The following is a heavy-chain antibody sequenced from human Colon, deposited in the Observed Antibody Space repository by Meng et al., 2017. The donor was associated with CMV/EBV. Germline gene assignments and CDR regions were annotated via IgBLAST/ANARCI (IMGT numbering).Heavy chain of an antibody. Sequence: SGGPFKSNAIRCVRQAPGQGLEWLGGLIPMFGTPKYAPKFQRRVTITADESTSTTYMELSSLTSDDTAVYYCARSPLPAALNWFDPWGQGTLVTVSS. CDR2: LIPMFGTP. V-gene: IGHV1-69*01. CDR1: GGPFKSNA. J-gene: IGHJ5*02. CDR3: ARSPLPAALNWFDP. D-gene: IGHD2-2*01.